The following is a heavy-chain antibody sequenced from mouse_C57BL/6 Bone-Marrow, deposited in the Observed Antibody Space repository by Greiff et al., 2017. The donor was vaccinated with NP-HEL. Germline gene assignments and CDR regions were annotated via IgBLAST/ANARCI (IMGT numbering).Heavy chain of an antibody. V-gene: IGHV10-1*01. D-gene: IGHD2-10*02. CDR2: IRSKSNNYAT. CDR3: VRYGKGAMDY. CDR1: GFSFNTYA. Sequence: EVQGVESGGGLVQPKGSLKLSCAASGFSFNTYAMNWVRQAPGKGLEWVARIRSKSNNYATYYADSVKDRFTISRDDSESMLYLQMNNLKTEDTAMYYCVRYGKGAMDYWGQGTSVTVSS. J-gene: IGHJ4*01.